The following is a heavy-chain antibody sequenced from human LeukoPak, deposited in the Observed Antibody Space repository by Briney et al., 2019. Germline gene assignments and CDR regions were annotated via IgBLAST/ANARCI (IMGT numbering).Heavy chain of an antibody. J-gene: IGHJ4*02. D-gene: IGHD5-12*01. CDR2: ISYDGSHK. V-gene: IGHV3-30*04. CDR1: AFTFSRYA. Sequence: GGSLRLSCAASAFTFSRYAMHGVRQAPGKGLECVTLISYDGSHKDYADSVKGRFTISRDNSKNTLYLQMNSLRAEDTAVYYCARGPSGYHNTGGQGTLVTVSS. CDR3: ARGPSGYHNT.